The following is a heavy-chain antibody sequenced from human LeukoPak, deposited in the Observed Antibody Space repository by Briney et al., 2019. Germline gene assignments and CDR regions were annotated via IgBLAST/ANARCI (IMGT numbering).Heavy chain of an antibody. CDR2: IKSKTDGGTT. CDR1: GFTFSSYA. Sequence: GGSLRLSCAASGFTFSSYAMSWVRQAPGKGLEWVGRIKSKTDGGTTDHAAPVKGRFTISRDDSKNTLYLQMNSLKTEDTAVYYCTTDLGWELLGYWGQGTLVTVSS. D-gene: IGHD1-26*01. V-gene: IGHV3-15*01. CDR3: TTDLGWELLGY. J-gene: IGHJ4*02.